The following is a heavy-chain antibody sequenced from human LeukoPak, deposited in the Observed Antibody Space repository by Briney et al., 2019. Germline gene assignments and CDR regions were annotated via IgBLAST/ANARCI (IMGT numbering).Heavy chain of an antibody. CDR2: ISGSGGST. CDR3: TTGGQGGFFDY. Sequence: PGGSLRLSCAASGFTFSSYAMSRVRQAPGKGLEWVSAISGSGGSTYYADSVKGRFTISRDNSKNTLYLQMNSLKTEDTAVYYCTTGGQGGFFDYWGQGTLVTVSS. J-gene: IGHJ4*02. D-gene: IGHD1-26*01. V-gene: IGHV3-23*01. CDR1: GFTFSSYA.